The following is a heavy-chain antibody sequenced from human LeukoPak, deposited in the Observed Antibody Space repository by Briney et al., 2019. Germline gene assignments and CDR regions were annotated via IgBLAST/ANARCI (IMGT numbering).Heavy chain of an antibody. V-gene: IGHV5-51*01. CDR1: GYSFTNYW. D-gene: IGHD6-19*01. Sequence: GESLKISCKGSGYSFTNYWIGWVRQMPGKGLEWMGMLYPGDSASRFSPSFQGRVIMSVDRSTNTAYLQWSSLRASDSAMYYCATSREVAGSHAFDIWGQGTVVTVSS. J-gene: IGHJ3*02. CDR2: LYPGDSAS. CDR3: ATSREVAGSHAFDI.